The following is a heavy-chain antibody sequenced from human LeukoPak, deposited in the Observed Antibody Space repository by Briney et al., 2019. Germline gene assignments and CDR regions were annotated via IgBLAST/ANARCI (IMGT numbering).Heavy chain of an antibody. V-gene: IGHV4-30-2*01. CDR1: GGSISSGGYS. D-gene: IGHD2-2*02. Sequence: SETLSLTCAVSGGSISSGGYSWSWIRQPPGKGLEWIGYIYHSGSTYYNPSLKSRVTISVYRSKNQFSLKLSSVTAADTAVYYCARAYRHAFDIWGQGTMVTVSS. CDR3: ARAYRHAFDI. J-gene: IGHJ3*02. CDR2: IYHSGST.